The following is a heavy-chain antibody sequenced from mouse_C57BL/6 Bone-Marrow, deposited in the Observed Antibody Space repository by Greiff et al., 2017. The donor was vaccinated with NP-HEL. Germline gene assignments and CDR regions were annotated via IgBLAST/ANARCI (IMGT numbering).Heavy chain of an antibody. Sequence: QVQLQQSGAELVKPGASVKISCKASGYAFSSYWMNWVKQRPGKGLEWIGQIYPGDGDTNYNGKFKGKATLTADKSSSTAYMQLSSLTSEDSAVYFCAREGSYYGSSYDYFDYWGQGTTLTVSS. CDR3: AREGSYYGSSYDYFDY. CDR1: GYAFSSYW. CDR2: IYPGDGDT. D-gene: IGHD1-1*01. J-gene: IGHJ2*01. V-gene: IGHV1-80*01.